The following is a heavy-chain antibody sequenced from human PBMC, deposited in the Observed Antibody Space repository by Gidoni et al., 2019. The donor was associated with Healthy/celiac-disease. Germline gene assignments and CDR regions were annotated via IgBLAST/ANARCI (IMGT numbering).Heavy chain of an antibody. CDR3: ARDPGIAARPRYYYGMDV. Sequence: EVQLVESGGGLVKPGGSLRLSCAASGFTFSSYSMNWVRQAPGKGLEWVSSISSSSSYIYYADSVKGRFTISRDNAKNSLYLQMNSLRAEDTAVYYCARDPGIAARPRYYYGMDVWGQGTTVTVSS. CDR1: GFTFSSYS. V-gene: IGHV3-21*01. D-gene: IGHD6-6*01. CDR2: ISSSSSYI. J-gene: IGHJ6*02.